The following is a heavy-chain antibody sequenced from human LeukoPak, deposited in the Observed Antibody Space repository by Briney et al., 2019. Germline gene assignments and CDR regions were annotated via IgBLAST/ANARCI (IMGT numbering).Heavy chain of an antibody. CDR1: GASINNYY. CDR3: ARHRGLDP. CDR2: IYYSGTT. Sequence: SETLSLTCTVSGASINNYYWSWIRQPPGKGLERIGNIYYSGTTNYNPSLKSRVTISIDTSKNQFFLKLSSVTAADTAVYYCARHRGLDPWGQGTLVTVSS. V-gene: IGHV4-59*08. J-gene: IGHJ5*02.